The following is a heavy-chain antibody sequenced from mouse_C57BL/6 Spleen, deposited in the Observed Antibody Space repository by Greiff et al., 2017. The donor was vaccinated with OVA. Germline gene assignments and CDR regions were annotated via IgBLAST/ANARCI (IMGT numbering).Heavy chain of an antibody. CDR2: IRSKSNNYAT. CDR1: GFSFNTYA. D-gene: IGHD2-12*01. CDR3: VRSYDRAMDY. J-gene: IGHJ4*01. Sequence: EVKLMESGGGLVQPKGSLKLSCAASGFSFNTYAMNWVRQAPGKGLEWVARIRSKSNNYATYYAYSVKDRFTISRDDSESMLYLQMNNLKTEDTAMYYCVRSYDRAMDYWGQGTSVTVSS. V-gene: IGHV10-1*01.